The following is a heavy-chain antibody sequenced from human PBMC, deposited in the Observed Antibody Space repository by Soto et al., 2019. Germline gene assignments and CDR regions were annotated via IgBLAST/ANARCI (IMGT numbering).Heavy chain of an antibody. CDR2: IYYSGST. CDR3: AVGYDSSGYYFDP. Sequence: SETLSLTCTVSGGSISSGGYYWSWIRQHPGKGLEWIGYIYYSGSTYYNPSLKSRVTISVDTSKNQFSLKLSSVTAADTAVYYCAVGYDSSGYYFDPWGQGTLVTVSS. CDR1: GGSISSGGYY. J-gene: IGHJ5*02. V-gene: IGHV4-31*03. D-gene: IGHD3-22*01.